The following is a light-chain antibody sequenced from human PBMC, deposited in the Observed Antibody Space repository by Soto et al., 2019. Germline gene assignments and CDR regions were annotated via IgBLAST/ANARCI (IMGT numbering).Light chain of an antibody. Sequence: QSVLTQPASVSGSPGQSITISCTGTGSDVGGYNYVSWYQQHPGKAPKVMIYDVSNRPSGVSNRFSGSKSGNTASLTISGLQAEADADYYFSSYTSASTPVVFGGGTKLTVL. CDR1: GSDVGGYNY. J-gene: IGLJ2*01. CDR3: SSYTSASTPVV. CDR2: DVS. V-gene: IGLV2-14*01.